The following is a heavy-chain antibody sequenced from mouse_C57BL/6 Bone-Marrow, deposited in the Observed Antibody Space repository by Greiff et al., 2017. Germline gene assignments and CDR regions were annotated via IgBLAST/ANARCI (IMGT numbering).Heavy chain of an antibody. CDR1: GFTFSSYG. CDR2: ISSGGSYT. J-gene: IGHJ4*01. Sequence: EVQLVESGGDLVKPGGSLKLSCAASGFTFSSYGMSWVRQTPDKRLEWVATISSGGSYTYYPDSVKGRFTISRDNAKNTLYLQMSSLKSEDKDRYDCARHNLYYAMDYWGQGTSVTVSS. V-gene: IGHV5-6*01. CDR3: ARHNLYYAMDY.